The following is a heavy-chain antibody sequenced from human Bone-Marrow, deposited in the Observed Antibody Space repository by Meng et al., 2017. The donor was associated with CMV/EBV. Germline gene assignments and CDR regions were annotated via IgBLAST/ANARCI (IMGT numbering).Heavy chain of an antibody. CDR2: INPNSGGT. CDR1: GYTFTGYY. Sequence: ASVKVSCKASGYTFTGYYMHWVRQAPGQGLEWMGWINPNSGGTNYAQKFQGRVTMTRDTSISTAYMELSRLRSDDTAVYYCARDRWIQLGDQPIDYWGQGTLVTVSS. J-gene: IGHJ4*02. D-gene: IGHD5-18*01. V-gene: IGHV1-2*02. CDR3: ARDRWIQLGDQPIDY.